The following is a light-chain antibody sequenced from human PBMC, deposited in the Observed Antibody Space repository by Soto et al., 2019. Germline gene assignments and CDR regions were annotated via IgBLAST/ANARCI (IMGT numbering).Light chain of an antibody. CDR1: QSVSSS. Sequence: EIVITQPPATLSVSPGERATLSCRASQSVSSSLAWYQQNPGQAPRLLIYGVSSRATGIPDRFSGSGSGTDFTLTITRLEPEDFAVYYCQQYATSPFTFGRGTKVDIK. CDR2: GVS. CDR3: QQYATSPFT. J-gene: IGKJ3*01. V-gene: IGKV3-20*01.